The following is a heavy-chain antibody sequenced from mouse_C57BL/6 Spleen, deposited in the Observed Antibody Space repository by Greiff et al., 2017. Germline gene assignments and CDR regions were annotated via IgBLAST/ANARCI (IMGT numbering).Heavy chain of an antibody. V-gene: IGHV1-82*01. CDR2: IYPGNGDP. CDR1: GYAFSSSW. Sequence: VQLQQSGPELVKPGASVKISCKASGYAFSSSWMNWVKQRPGKGLEWIGRIYPGNGDPTYNGKFKGKATLTADKSSRTAYMDLRSLTFEDFAFFCCVRDQDMGDDYYDGRDHWGQGTAVTVSA. D-gene: IGHD2-4*01. CDR3: VRDQDMGDDYYDGRDH. J-gene: IGHJ4*01.